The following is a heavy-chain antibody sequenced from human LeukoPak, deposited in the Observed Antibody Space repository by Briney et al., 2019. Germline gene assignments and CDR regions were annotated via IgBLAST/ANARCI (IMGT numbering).Heavy chain of an antibody. J-gene: IGHJ6*04. CDR1: GVSFSGYY. CDR3: ARAAGHAGSPYYYYYYGMDV. V-gene: IGHV4-34*01. CDR2: INHSGST. D-gene: IGHD3-10*01. Sequence: PSETQSLTCAVYGVSFSGYYWSWIRQPPGKGLEWIGEINHSGSTNYNPSLKSRVTISVDTSKNQFSLKLSSVTAADTAVYYCARAAGHAGSPYYYYYYGMDVWGKGTTVTVSS.